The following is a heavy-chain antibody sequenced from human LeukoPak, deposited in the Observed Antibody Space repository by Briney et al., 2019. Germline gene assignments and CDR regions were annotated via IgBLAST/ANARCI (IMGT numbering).Heavy chain of an antibody. V-gene: IGHV1-2*02. Sequence: ASVKVSCKASGYTFTGYYMHWVRQAPGQGLEWMGWINPNSGGTKYAQKFQGRVTMTSDTSISTAYMELRRLRPDDTAVYYCATGRYCSGGSCYSRTDYWGQGTLVTVSS. D-gene: IGHD2-15*01. CDR1: GYTFTGYY. CDR3: ATGRYCSGGSCYSRTDY. J-gene: IGHJ4*02. CDR2: INPNSGGT.